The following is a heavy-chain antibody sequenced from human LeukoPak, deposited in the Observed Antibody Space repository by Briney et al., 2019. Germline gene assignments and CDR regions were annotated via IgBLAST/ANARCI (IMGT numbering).Heavy chain of an antibody. D-gene: IGHD6-19*01. Sequence: PGRSLRLSCTASGFTFGDYAMSWVRQAPGKGLEWVGFIRSKAYGGTTEYAASVKGRFTISRDDSKSIAYLQMNSLKTEDTAVYYCTRDGHPSKHVAGTLYYYYGMDVRGKGTTVTVSS. CDR1: GFTFGDYA. CDR3: TRDGHPSKHVAGTLYYYYGMDV. J-gene: IGHJ6*04. CDR2: IRSKAYGGTT. V-gene: IGHV3-49*04.